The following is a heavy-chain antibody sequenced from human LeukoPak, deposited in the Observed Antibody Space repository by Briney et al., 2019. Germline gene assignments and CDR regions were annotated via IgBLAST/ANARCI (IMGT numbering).Heavy chain of an antibody. CDR1: GGSISSSSYY. D-gene: IGHD3-22*01. V-gene: IGHV4-39*01. CDR2: IFYSGST. CDR3: ARWDSSGYPHSDALGFDI. Sequence: PSETLSLTCTVSGGSISSSSYYWGWIRQPPGKGLEWIGSIFYSGSTYYNPSLKSRVTVSVDTSKNQFSLKLSSVTAADTAVYYCARWDSSGYPHSDALGFDIWGQGAMVTVSS. J-gene: IGHJ3*02.